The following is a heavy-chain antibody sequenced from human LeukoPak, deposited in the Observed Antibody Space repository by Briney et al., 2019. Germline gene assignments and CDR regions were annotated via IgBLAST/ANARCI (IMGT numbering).Heavy chain of an antibody. CDR2: IIPIFGTA. CDR1: GYTFTSYA. V-gene: IGHV1-69*06. CDR3: ARELGLERPSYYFDY. J-gene: IGHJ4*02. D-gene: IGHD1-1*01. Sequence: SVKVSCKASGYTFTSYAITWVRQAPGQGLEWMGGIIPIFGTANYAQKFQGRVTITADKSTSTAYMELSSLRSEDTAVYYCARELGLERPSYYFDYWGQGTLVTVSS.